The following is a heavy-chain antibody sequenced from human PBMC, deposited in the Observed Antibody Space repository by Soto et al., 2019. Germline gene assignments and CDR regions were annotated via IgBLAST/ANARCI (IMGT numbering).Heavy chain of an antibody. D-gene: IGHD6-13*01. J-gene: IGHJ4*02. V-gene: IGHV1-46*03. CDR1: GYTFTSYY. Sequence: QVQLVQSGAEVKKPGASVKVSCKASGYTFTSYYMHWVRQAPGQGLEWMGIINPSGGSTSYAQKFQCRVTMTRDTSTSTVDMELSSLRSEDTAVYYCARDDSRQQLAPARYYFDYWGQGTLVTVSS. CDR2: INPSGGST. CDR3: ARDDSRQQLAPARYYFDY.